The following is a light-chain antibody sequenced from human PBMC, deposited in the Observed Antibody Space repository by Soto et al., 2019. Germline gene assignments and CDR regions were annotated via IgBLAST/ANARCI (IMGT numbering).Light chain of an antibody. Sequence: QSVLTQPASVSGSPGQSITISCTGTSSDVGSYNLVSWYQQHPGKAPKLMIYEVSKRPSGVSNRFSGSKSGNTASLTISGLQAEDEADYDCSSYTGSSSYVFGTGTKVNVL. CDR1: SSDVGSYNL. J-gene: IGLJ1*01. CDR3: SSYTGSSSYV. CDR2: EVS. V-gene: IGLV2-23*02.